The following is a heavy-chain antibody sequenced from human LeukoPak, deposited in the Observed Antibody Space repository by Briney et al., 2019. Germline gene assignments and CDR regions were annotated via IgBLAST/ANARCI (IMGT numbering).Heavy chain of an antibody. Sequence: SETLSLTCNVSGYSISSGYFWGWVRQAPGKGLEWIGSIYQRATVHYNPSLKSRVTISLDTSKNHFSLNLRSMQASDTAVYYCARDGRGYSYGTGYYYYYMDVWGKGTTVTISS. CDR2: IYQRATV. V-gene: IGHV4-38-2*02. J-gene: IGHJ6*03. CDR1: GYSISSGYF. D-gene: IGHD5-18*01. CDR3: ARDGRGYSYGTGYYYYYMDV.